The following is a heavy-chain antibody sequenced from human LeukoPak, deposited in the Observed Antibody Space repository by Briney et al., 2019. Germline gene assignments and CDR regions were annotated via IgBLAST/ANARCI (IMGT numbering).Heavy chain of an antibody. D-gene: IGHD3-3*01. CDR2: FDPEDGET. CDR3: ATTNLRFLEWLPPDY. J-gene: IGHJ4*02. CDR1: GYILTELS. Sequence: ASVKVSCKVSGYILTELSMHWVRQAPGKGLEWMGGFDPEDGETIYAQKFQGRVTMTEDTSTDTAYMELSSLRSEDTAVYYCATTNLRFLEWLPPDYWGQGTLVTVSS. V-gene: IGHV1-24*01.